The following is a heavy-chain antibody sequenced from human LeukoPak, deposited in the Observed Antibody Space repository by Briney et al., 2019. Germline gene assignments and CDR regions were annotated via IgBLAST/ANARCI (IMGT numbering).Heavy chain of an antibody. CDR2: IRSKAYGGTT. V-gene: IGHV3-49*04. D-gene: IGHD6-6*01. CDR3: TSSSSANLFYFDY. Sequence: GGSLRLSCTASGFTFGDYARSWVRQAPGKGLEWVGFIRSKAYGGTTEYAASVKGRFTISRDDSKSIAYLQMNSLKTEDTAVYYCTSSSSANLFYFDYWGQGTLVTVSS. CDR1: GFTFGDYA. J-gene: IGHJ4*02.